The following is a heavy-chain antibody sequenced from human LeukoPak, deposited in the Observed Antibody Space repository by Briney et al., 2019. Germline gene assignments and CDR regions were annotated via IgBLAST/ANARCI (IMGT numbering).Heavy chain of an antibody. V-gene: IGHV3-64D*06. D-gene: IGHD6-19*01. CDR2: VSSTGRST. CDR3: LKAPNSGWYSPWFDP. CDR1: GFTFSNYA. Sequence: GGSLRLSCSASGFTFSNYAIHWVRQAPGKGLEYVSAVSSTGRSTFYAESVKGRFTISRDNSKNMIYLQMSSLRPEDTAVYYCLKAPNSGWYSPWFDPWGQGILVTVS. J-gene: IGHJ5*02.